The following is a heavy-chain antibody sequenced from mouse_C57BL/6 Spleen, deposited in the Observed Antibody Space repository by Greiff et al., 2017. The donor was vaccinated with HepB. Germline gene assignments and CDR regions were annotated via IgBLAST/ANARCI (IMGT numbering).Heavy chain of an antibody. CDR1: GYTFTDYY. J-gene: IGHJ3*01. V-gene: IGHV1-76*01. Sequence: VQLQQSGAELVRPGASVKLSCKASGYTFTDYYINWVKQRPGQGLEWIARIYPGSGNTYYNEKFKGKATLTAEKSSSTAYMQLSSLTSEDSAVYFGAKGTARGFAYWGQGTLVTVSA. CDR2: IYPGSGNT. D-gene: IGHD2-14*01. CDR3: AKGTARGFAY.